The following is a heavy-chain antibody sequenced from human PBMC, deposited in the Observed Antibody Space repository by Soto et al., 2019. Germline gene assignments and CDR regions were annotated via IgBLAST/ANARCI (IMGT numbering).Heavy chain of an antibody. CDR3: ANWGVVVTVDAEYFQH. Sequence: EVQLLESGGGLVQPGGSLRLSCAASGFTFSSYAMSWVRQAPGKGLEWVSAISGSGGSTYYADSVKGRFTISRDNSKNTLYLQMNSLRAEDTAVYYCANWGVVVTVDAEYFQHWGQGTLVNVSS. D-gene: IGHD2-15*01. J-gene: IGHJ1*01. CDR2: ISGSGGST. V-gene: IGHV3-23*01. CDR1: GFTFSSYA.